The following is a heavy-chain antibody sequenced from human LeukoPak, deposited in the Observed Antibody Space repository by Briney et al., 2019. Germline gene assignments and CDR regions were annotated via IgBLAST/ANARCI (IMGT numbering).Heavy chain of an antibody. D-gene: IGHD6-19*01. V-gene: IGHV4-61*01. CDR3: ARDRIAVAGGEYYYFDY. CDR2: IYYSGST. Sequence: SETLSLTCTVSGGSVSSGSYYWSWIRQPPGKGLEWNGYIYYSGSTNYNPSLKSRVTISVDTSKNQFSLKLSSVTAADTAVYYCARDRIAVAGGEYYYFDYWGQGTLVTVS. CDR1: GGSVSSGSYY. J-gene: IGHJ4*02.